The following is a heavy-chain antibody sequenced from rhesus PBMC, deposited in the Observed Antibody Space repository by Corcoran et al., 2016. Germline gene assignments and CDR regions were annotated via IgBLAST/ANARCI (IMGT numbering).Heavy chain of an antibody. V-gene: IGHV3S5*01. CDR1: GFTFSSYG. Sequence: DVQLVESGGGLVQPGGSLRLSCADSGFTFSSYGMSWVRQAPGKGLEWVSYISNGGVNTDHADSVKCRFTISRDNSKNTLCLQMNSLRAEDTAVYYCAKGRYYYDSGYYKPFDYWGQGVLVTVSS. J-gene: IGHJ4*01. CDR2: ISNGGVNT. CDR3: AKGRYYYDSGYYKPFDY. D-gene: IGHD3-28*01.